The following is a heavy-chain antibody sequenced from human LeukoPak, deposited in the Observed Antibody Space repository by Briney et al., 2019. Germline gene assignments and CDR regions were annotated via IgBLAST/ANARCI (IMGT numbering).Heavy chain of an antibody. D-gene: IGHD3-9*01. V-gene: IGHV3-30*19. Sequence: HPGRSLRLSCAASGFTFSNYGMHWVRQAPGKGLEWVTLISYDGSNKYYTDSVRGRFSISRDNSKTAVYLQMNRLRVDDTAVYYCAREALRYLDYWGQGILVTVSS. CDR1: GFTFSNYG. CDR3: AREALRYLDY. CDR2: ISYDGSNK. J-gene: IGHJ4*02.